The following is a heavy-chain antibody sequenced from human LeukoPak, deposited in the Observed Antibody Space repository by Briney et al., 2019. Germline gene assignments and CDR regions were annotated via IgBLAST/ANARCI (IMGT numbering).Heavy chain of an antibody. J-gene: IGHJ4*02. CDR2: IYHSGST. V-gene: IGHV4-30-2*01. Sequence: SETLSLTCAVSGGSISSGGYSWSWIRQPPGKGLEWIGYIYHSGSTYYNPSLKSRVTMSVDRSKNQFSLELSSVTAADTAVYYCARVIYDSSGYPDYWGQGTLVTVSS. CDR3: ARVIYDSSGYPDY. D-gene: IGHD3-22*01. CDR1: GGSISSGGYS.